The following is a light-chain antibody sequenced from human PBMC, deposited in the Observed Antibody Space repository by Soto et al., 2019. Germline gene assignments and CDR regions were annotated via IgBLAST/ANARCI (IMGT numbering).Light chain of an antibody. Sequence: EVVLTQSPDTLSLSPGERATLSCRASQSVTNNYLAWYQKKPGQAPRLLIYAASSRATGIPDRFSGSGSGTDFTLTISRLEAEDFAVYYCQHYTGSEYSFGLGTKVDI. J-gene: IGKJ3*01. V-gene: IGKV3-20*01. CDR3: QHYTGSEYS. CDR1: QSVTNNY. CDR2: AAS.